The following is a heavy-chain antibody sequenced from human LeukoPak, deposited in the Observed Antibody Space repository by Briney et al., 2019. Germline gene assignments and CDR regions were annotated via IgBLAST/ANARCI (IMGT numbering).Heavy chain of an antibody. Sequence: GESLKISCKASGYSFSNYWIGWVRQMPGKGLEWMGIIYPGDSEIRYSPSFQGQVTISADKSISTAYMQWSSLKASDTAMYYCARRTDSGWKWFDPWGQGTLVTVSS. V-gene: IGHV5-51*01. CDR1: GYSFSNYW. CDR3: ARRTDSGWKWFDP. CDR2: IYPGDSEI. J-gene: IGHJ5*02. D-gene: IGHD6-25*01.